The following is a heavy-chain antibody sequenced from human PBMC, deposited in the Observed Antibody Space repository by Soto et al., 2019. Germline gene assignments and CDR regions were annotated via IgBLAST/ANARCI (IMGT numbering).Heavy chain of an antibody. CDR1: GYTFTSYY. Sequence: ASVKVSCKASGYTFTSYYMHWVRQAPGQGLEWMGIINPSGGSTSYAQKFQGRVTMTRDTSTSTVYMELNSLRAEDTAVYYCAKDLGILERHLGNTFDYWGQGTLVTVSS. CDR2: INPSGGST. J-gene: IGHJ4*02. D-gene: IGHD3-3*01. CDR3: AKDLGILERHLGNTFDY. V-gene: IGHV1-46*01.